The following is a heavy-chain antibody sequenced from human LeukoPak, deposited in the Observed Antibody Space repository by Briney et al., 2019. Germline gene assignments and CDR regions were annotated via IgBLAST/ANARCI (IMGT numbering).Heavy chain of an antibody. Sequence: ASVKVPCKASGYTFTSYGISWVRQAPGQGLEWMGWISAYNGNTNYAQKLQGRVTMTTDTSTSTAYMELRSLRSDDTAVYYCARSPYYYDSSGYYRTVYYYYMDVWGKGTTVTISS. CDR2: ISAYNGNT. V-gene: IGHV1-18*01. CDR1: GYTFTSYG. D-gene: IGHD3-22*01. J-gene: IGHJ6*03. CDR3: ARSPYYYDSSGYYRTVYYYYMDV.